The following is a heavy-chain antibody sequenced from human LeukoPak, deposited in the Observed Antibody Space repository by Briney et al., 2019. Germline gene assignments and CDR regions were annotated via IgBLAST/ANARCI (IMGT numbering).Heavy chain of an antibody. D-gene: IGHD3-16*01. CDR3: ARYSYALTSDY. J-gene: IGHJ4*02. CDR2: ISAYNGNT. CDR1: GYTITSYG. Sequence: EASVKVSCKASGYTITSYGISWVRQAPGQGLEWMGWISAYNGNTNYAQKLQGRVTMTTDTSTNTAYMELRSLTSDDTAVYYCARYSYALTSDYWGQGTLVTVSS. V-gene: IGHV1-18*01.